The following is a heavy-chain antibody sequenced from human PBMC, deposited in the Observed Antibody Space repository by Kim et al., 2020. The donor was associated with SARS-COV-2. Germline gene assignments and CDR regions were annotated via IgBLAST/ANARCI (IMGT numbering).Heavy chain of an antibody. D-gene: IGHD3-10*01. CDR3: ATDCAAFSSGTYVFYF. Sequence: GGSLRLSCATSGFAFSDSLLHWVRQAPGTGLECVSLISSNGTKTNYANSVRGRFTISRDISKRTLFLQMTSLRPEDTAVYYCATDCAAFSSGTYVFYFWG. CDR1: GFAFSDSL. CDR2: ISSNGTKT. V-gene: IGHV3-30*04. J-gene: IGHJ2*01.